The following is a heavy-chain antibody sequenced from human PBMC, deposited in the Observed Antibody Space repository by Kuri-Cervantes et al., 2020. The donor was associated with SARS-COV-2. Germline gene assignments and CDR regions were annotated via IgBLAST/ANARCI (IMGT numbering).Heavy chain of an antibody. CDR2: MYYSGRT. D-gene: IGHD1-14*01. J-gene: IGHJ4*02. CDR3: AGHDHADFYEY. V-gene: IGHV4-59*08. CDR1: GGSIASSY. Sequence: GSLRLSCIVSGGSIASSYWSWVRQPPGKGLEWIGYMYYSGRTRYNPSLKSRVTISGDTSKNQVSLEVTSVTAADTAVYFCAGHDHADFYEYWGQGVLVTVSS.